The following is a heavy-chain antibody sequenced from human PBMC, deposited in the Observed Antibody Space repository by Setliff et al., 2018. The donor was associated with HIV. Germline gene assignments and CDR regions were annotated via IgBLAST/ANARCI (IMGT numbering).Heavy chain of an antibody. CDR3: AKDGISGGAYPPYYFDY. D-gene: IGHD2-15*01. CDR1: GFTFNTYA. V-gene: IGHV3-23*01. Sequence: PSETLSLSCAASGFTFNTYAMSWVRQAPGKGLEWVSVISGSGASTFYADSVKGRFTISRDNSKNTLYLQMNGLRVEDTAVYYCAKDGISGGAYPPYYFDYWGHGTLVTVSS. CDR2: ISGSGAST. J-gene: IGHJ4*01.